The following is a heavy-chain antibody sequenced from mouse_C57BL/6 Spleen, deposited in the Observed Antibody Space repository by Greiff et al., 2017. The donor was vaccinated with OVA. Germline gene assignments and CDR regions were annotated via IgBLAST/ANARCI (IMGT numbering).Heavy chain of an antibody. CDR2: INPNYGTT. D-gene: IGHD1-1*01. Sequence: HLVESGPELVKPGASVKISCKASGYSFTDYNMNWVKQSNGKSLEWIGVINPNYGTTSYNQKFKGKATLTVDQSSSTAYMQLNSLTSEDSAVYYCARSDYGSSYDYFDYWGQGTTLTVSS. J-gene: IGHJ2*01. CDR3: ARSDYGSSYDYFDY. V-gene: IGHV1-39*01. CDR1: GYSFTDYN.